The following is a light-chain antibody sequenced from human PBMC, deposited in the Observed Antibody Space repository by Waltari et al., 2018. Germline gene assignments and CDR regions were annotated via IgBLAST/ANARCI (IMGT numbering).Light chain of an antibody. Sequence: QSALTQPRSVSGSPGQSVTISCTGTSSDVGGYNYVSWHQQHPGKAPKLMIYDVSKRPSGVPDRLSGSKSGNTASLTISGLQAEDEADYYCCSYAGTYTWVFGGGTKLTVL. CDR3: CSYAGTYTWV. CDR1: SSDVGGYNY. CDR2: DVS. V-gene: IGLV2-11*01. J-gene: IGLJ3*02.